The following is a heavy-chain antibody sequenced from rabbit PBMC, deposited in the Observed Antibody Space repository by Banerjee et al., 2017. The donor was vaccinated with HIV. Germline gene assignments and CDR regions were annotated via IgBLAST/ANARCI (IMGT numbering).Heavy chain of an antibody. Sequence: QSLEESGGDLVKPGASLTLTCTASGFSLSIYDMCWVRQAPGKGLEWIACMYACSSGSTYYASWAKGRFTISKTSSTTVTVQMTSLTAADTASYFCARDLAGVIGWNFNLWGPGTLVTVS. CDR2: MYACSSGST. D-gene: IGHD4-1*01. CDR1: GFSLSIYD. J-gene: IGHJ4*01. CDR3: ARDLAGVIGWNFNL. V-gene: IGHV1S40*01.